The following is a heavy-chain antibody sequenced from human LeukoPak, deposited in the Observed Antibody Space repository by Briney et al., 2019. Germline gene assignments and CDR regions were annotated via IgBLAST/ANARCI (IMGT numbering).Heavy chain of an antibody. Sequence: GGSLRLSCAASGFTFNDYYMSWIRQAPGKGLEWVSYISSSGGNMYYADSVRGRFTISRDNAKNSLYLQMNSLRAEDTAVYYCAKDNRLERPSPNDAFDIWGQGTMVTVSS. CDR1: GFTFNDYY. V-gene: IGHV3-11*04. D-gene: IGHD1-1*01. J-gene: IGHJ3*02. CDR2: ISSSGGNM. CDR3: AKDNRLERPSPNDAFDI.